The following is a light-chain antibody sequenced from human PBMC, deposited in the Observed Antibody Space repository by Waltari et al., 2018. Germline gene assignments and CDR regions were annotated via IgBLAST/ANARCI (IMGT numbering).Light chain of an antibody. J-gene: IGLJ2*01. V-gene: IGLV2-23*01. CDR3: CSYAGDNSLI. Sequence: QSALTQPASVSDSPGQSIPSSCTGISSVAGHWTLLPWDQQHPGKAPKLLIYEATKRPSGVSVRFSGSKSGNTASLTISGLHTEDEAHYYCCSYAGDNSLIFGGGTKVTVL. CDR2: EAT. CDR1: SSVAGHWTL.